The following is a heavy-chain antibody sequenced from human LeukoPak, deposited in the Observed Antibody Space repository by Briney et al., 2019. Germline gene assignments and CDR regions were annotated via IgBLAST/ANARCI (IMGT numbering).Heavy chain of an antibody. CDR2: INHSGST. J-gene: IGHJ6*03. CDR1: GGSFSGYY. CDR3: ARGRYESTRLSAYYYYYMDV. V-gene: IGHV4-34*01. D-gene: IGHD1-14*01. Sequence: PSETLSLTCAVYGGSFSGYYWSWIRQPPGKGLEWIGEINHSGSTNYNPSLKSRVTMSVDTSKNQFSLKLSSVTAADTAVYYCARGRYESTRLSAYYYYYMDVWGKGTTVTVSS.